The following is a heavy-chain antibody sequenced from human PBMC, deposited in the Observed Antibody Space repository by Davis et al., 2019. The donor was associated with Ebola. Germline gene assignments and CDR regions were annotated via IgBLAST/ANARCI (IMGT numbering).Heavy chain of an antibody. CDR2: IGASSDHI. V-gene: IGHV3-48*02. D-gene: IGHD2/OR15-2a*01. CDR3: ARRILSPSRGGMDV. Sequence: GESLKISCAASGFTFSTYWMSWVRQAPGKGLEWVSHIGASSDHISYADSVKDRFIISRDNAHSSLYLQLNSLRDEDTAVYFCARRILSPSRGGMDVWGRGTTVIVSS. J-gene: IGHJ6*02. CDR1: GFTFSTYW.